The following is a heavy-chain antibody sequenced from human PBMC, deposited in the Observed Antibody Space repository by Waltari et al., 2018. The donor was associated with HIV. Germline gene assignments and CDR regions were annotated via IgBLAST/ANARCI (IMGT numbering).Heavy chain of an antibody. V-gene: IGHV4-61*02. CDR1: VGSISSGSYY. D-gene: IGHD3-22*01. Sequence: QVQLQESGPGLVKPSQTLSLTCTVSVGSISSGSYYWSWLRQPAGKGPEWIGRIYTSGSTNYNPSLKSLVTISVDTSKNQFSLKLSSVTAADTAVYYCARVKYYDSSGYYYYYYGMDVWGQGTTVTVSS. CDR2: IYTSGST. CDR3: ARVKYYDSSGYYYYYYGMDV. J-gene: IGHJ6*02.